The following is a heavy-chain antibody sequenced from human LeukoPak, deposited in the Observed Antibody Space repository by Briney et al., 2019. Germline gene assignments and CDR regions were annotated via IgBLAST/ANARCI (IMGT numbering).Heavy chain of an antibody. Sequence: GGSLRLSCAASGFPFDDNAMHWVRKAPGKGLGWVSGISWNSGSIGYADSVKGRFTISRDNAKNSLYLQMNSLRAEDTALYYCAKDTGYGDSSDAFDIWGQGTMVTVSS. CDR3: AKDTGYGDSSDAFDI. D-gene: IGHD4-17*01. J-gene: IGHJ3*02. V-gene: IGHV3-9*01. CDR2: ISWNSGSI. CDR1: GFPFDDNA.